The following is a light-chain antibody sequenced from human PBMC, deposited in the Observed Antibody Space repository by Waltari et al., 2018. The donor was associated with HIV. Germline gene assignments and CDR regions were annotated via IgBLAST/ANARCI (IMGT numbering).Light chain of an antibody. CDR2: DVT. J-gene: IGLJ2*01. Sequence: QSALTQPASVSGSLRQSITISCTGTTSDVGGYNRVSWYQHHPDKAPKLIINDVTNRPSGVSNRCSGSKSGNTASLTISGLRAEDEAYYYCSSYRSSYTLDIVFGGGTKLTVL. CDR1: TSDVGGYNR. V-gene: IGLV2-14*01. CDR3: SSYRSSYTLDIV.